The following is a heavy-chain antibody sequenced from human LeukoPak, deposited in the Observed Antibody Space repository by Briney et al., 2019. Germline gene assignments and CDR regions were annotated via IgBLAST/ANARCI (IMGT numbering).Heavy chain of an antibody. CDR2: INTNSGNP. D-gene: IGHD1-26*01. CDR1: GYIFSNCA. CDR3: ARLSGSYQGPRGVFVI. J-gene: IGHJ3*02. Sequence: PGASVKVSCTASGYIFSNCAMDWVRQAPGQGLEWVGWINTNSGNPTYAQGFTGRFVFSLDTSVSTSYLQISSLKAEDNAVYYCARLSGSYQGPRGVFVIWGQGAMVTVSS. V-gene: IGHV7-4-1*02.